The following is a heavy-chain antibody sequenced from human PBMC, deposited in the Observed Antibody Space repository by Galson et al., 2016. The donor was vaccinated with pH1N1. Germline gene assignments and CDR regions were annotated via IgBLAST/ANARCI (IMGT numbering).Heavy chain of an antibody. Sequence: ETLSLTCNVSGGSVSSGHYYWSWIRQFPGKGLEWIGYSFYSGTTKYNPSLENRVVISLDTSKSQCTLKLTSVSAADTAVYYCARERPYDFWGGYFGSWGQGILVTVSS. V-gene: IGHV4-61*01. J-gene: IGHJ4*02. CDR3: ARERPYDFWGGYFGS. CDR2: SFYSGTT. CDR1: GGSVSSGHYY. D-gene: IGHD3-3*01.